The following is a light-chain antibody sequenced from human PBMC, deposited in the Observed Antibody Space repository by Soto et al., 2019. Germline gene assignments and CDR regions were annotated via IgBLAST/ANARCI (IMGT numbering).Light chain of an antibody. CDR2: GAP. CDR3: QQYYTTGT. Sequence: EIVMEQSPGTLSVSPGERATLFCRASQSVRSSLAWYQQKPGQAPRLLIYGAPTRATGIPARFSGSGSGTDFTLTISSLQAEDVAVYYCQQYYTTGTFGPGTKVDIK. J-gene: IGKJ3*01. CDR1: QSVRSS. V-gene: IGKV3-15*01.